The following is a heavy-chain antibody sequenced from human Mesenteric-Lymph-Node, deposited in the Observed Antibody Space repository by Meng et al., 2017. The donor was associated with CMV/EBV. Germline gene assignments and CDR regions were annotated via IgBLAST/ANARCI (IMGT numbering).Heavy chain of an antibody. Sequence: ASVKVSCKASGYTFTDYYLHWVRQAPGQGLEWMGWINPNSGGTNYAQKFQGRVTMTRDTSISTAYMELSRLRSDDTAVYYCARIYCSSTSCYRHYYYGMDVWGQRTTVTVSS. V-gene: IGHV1-2*02. CDR1: GYTFTDYY. J-gene: IGHJ6*02. CDR2: INPNSGGT. D-gene: IGHD2-2*01. CDR3: ARIYCSSTSCYRHYYYGMDV.